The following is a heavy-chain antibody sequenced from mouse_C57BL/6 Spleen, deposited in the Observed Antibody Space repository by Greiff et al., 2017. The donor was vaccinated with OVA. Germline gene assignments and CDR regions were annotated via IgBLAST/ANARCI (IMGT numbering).Heavy chain of an antibody. J-gene: IGHJ1*03. CDR3: ARHDYYGSSWYFDV. CDR1: GFTFSDYY. V-gene: IGHV5-12*01. CDR2: ISNGGGST. Sequence: EVQLVESGGGLVQPGGSLKLSCAASGFTFSDYYMYWVRQTPEKRLEWVAYISNGGGSTYYPDTVKGRFTISRDNAKNTLYLQMSRLKSEDTAMYYCARHDYYGSSWYFDVWGTGTTVTVSS. D-gene: IGHD1-1*01.